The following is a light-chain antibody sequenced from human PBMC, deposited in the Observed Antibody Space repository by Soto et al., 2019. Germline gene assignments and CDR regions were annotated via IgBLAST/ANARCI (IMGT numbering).Light chain of an antibody. CDR3: CSYTTSGTWV. Sequence: QSALTQPASVSGSPGQSITISCTGTSSDIRGYNYVSWYQHHPGKAPKLIIYEVRYRPSGVSDRFSGSKSDNTASLTISGLRAEDEAHYYCCSYTTSGTWVFGGGTKLTVL. J-gene: IGLJ3*02. CDR2: EVR. V-gene: IGLV2-14*01. CDR1: SSDIRGYNY.